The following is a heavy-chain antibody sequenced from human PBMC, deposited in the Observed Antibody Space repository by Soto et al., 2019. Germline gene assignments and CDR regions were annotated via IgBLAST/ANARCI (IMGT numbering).Heavy chain of an antibody. D-gene: IGHD2-21*01. CDR3: ARDGAGAYGLGWFDP. V-gene: IGHV4-31*03. CDR2: IYHSGST. CDR1: GDSISRGGYY. J-gene: IGHJ5*02. Sequence: QVQLQESGPGLVKPSQTLSLTCTVSGDSISRGGYYWNWLRQHPRKGLEWIGYIYHSGSTISNPSLKSRVTISVDTSKNRLSLALSNVTAADTAVYYCARDGAGAYGLGWFDPWGQGILVTVSS.